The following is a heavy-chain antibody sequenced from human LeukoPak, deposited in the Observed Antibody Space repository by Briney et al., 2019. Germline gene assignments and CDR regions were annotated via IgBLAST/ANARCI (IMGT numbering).Heavy chain of an antibody. D-gene: IGHD6-13*01. CDR2: IIPIFGTA. CDR1: GGTFSSYA. CDR3: ARDHVAGTRGAFDV. J-gene: IGHJ3*01. Sequence: SVKVSCKASGGTFSSYAISWVRQAPGQGLEWMGGIIPIFGTANYAQKFQGRVAITTDESTSTAYMELSSLRSEDTAVYYCARDHVAGTRGAFDVWGQGTMVTVSS. V-gene: IGHV1-69*05.